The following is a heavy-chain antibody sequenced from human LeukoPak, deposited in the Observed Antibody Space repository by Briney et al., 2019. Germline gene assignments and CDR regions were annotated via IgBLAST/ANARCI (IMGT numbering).Heavy chain of an antibody. D-gene: IGHD2-2*01. CDR2: TYYRSTWYN. J-gene: IGHJ5*02. V-gene: IGHV6-1*01. CDR3: ARRLTQYDCFDP. CDR1: GDSVSSNSVT. Sequence: SRTLSLTCAISGDSVSSNSVTWNWIRQSPSRGLEWLGRTYYRSTWYNDYAVSARGRITVNPDTSKNQFSLHLNSVTPEDTAVYYCARRLTQYDCFDPWGQGILVTVSS.